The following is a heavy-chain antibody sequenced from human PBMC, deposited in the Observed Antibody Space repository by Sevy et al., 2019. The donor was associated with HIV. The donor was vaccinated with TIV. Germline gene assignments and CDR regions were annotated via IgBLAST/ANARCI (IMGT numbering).Heavy chain of an antibody. CDR3: ARGGYYYDNAAYYALDS. J-gene: IGHJ4*02. CDR2: IWSDGAYQ. D-gene: IGHD3-22*01. CDR1: GFTFSNYA. Sequence: GGYLRLSCAATGFTFSNYAMHWVRQTPGKGMEWVAIIWSDGAYQYHGDSVKGRFTISRDNSKNTLYLQMNNVRVEDTAVYYCARGGYYYDNAAYYALDSWGQGTLVTVS. V-gene: IGHV3-33*01.